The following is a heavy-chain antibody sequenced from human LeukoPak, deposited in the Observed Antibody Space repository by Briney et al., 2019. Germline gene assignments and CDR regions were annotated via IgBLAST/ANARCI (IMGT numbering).Heavy chain of an antibody. V-gene: IGHV3-21*01. CDR1: GFTFSSYS. D-gene: IGHD5-18*01. CDR2: ISSSSSYI. J-gene: IGHJ3*02. CDR3: ARGGGYSYGYFAFDI. Sequence: GGSLRLSCAASGFTFSSYSMNWVRQAPGKGLEWVSSISSSSSYIYYADSVKGRFTISRDNARNSLYLQMNSLRAEDTAVYYCARGGGYSYGYFAFDIWGQGTMVTVFS.